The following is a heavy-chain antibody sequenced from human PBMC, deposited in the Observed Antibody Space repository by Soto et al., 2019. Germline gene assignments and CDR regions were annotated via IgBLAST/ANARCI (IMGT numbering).Heavy chain of an antibody. D-gene: IGHD3-16*01. Sequence: QVQLVESGGGVVQPGRSLRLSCAASGFIFSRCGMHWVRQAPGKGLEWVAVISYDGINKYYEDSVKGRFAISRDNSENTLYLQMNSLSADDTAVYYCVQDRGPFGDGRERGDYWGQGTLVAVSS. J-gene: IGHJ4*02. CDR2: ISYDGINK. CDR1: GFIFSRCG. V-gene: IGHV3-30*18. CDR3: VQDRGPFGDGRERGDY.